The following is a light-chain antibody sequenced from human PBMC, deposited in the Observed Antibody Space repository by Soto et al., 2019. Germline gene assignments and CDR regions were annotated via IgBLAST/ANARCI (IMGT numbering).Light chain of an antibody. V-gene: IGLV2-14*03. Sequence: QSVLTQPASVSGSPGQSITISCTGTSSDVGGYNSVSLYQHHPGKDPKLMIFDVSYRSSGVSSRFSGSKSDSTASLTISGLQAEDEADYYCNSYTTRSTYVFGTGTKVTVL. CDR3: NSYTTRSTYV. CDR2: DVS. J-gene: IGLJ1*01. CDR1: SSDVGGYNS.